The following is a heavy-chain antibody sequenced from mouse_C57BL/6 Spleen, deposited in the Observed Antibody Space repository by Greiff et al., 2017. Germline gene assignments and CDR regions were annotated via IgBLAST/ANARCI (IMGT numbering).Heavy chain of an antibody. J-gene: IGHJ2*01. D-gene: IGHD2-3*01. V-gene: IGHV1-69*01. CDR1: GYTFTSYW. Sequence: QVQLKQPGAELVMPGASVKLSCKASGYTFTSYWMHWVKQRPGQGLEWIGEIDPSDSYTNYNQKFKGKSTLTVDKSSSTAYMQLSSLTSEDSAVYYCAMMVTYPRVYYFDYWGQGTTLTVSS. CDR2: IDPSDSYT. CDR3: AMMVTYPRVYYFDY.